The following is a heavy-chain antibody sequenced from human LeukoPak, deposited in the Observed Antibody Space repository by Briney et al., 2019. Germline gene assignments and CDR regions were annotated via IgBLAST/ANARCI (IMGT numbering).Heavy chain of an antibody. CDR2: ISGSGGST. CDR1: GFTFSSYA. V-gene: IGHV3-23*01. D-gene: IGHD3-22*01. J-gene: IGHJ4*02. CDR3: AKERGPYYYDSSGYYDPYYFDY. Sequence: GGSLRLSCAASGFTFSSYAMSWVRQAPGKGLEWVSAISGSGGSTYYADSVKGRFAISRDNSKNTLYLQMNSLRAEDTAVYYCAKERGPYYYDSSGYYDPYYFDYWGQGTLVTVSS.